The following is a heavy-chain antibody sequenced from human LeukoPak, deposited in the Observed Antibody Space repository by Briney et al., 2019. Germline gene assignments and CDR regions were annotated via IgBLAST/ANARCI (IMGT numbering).Heavy chain of an antibody. CDR1: GYTFTCYY. Sequence: ASVKVSCKASGYTFTCYYIYWLRRAPGQGLEWIGWINPSIAGTKYAQKFQGRVTMTMDMSINTAYMELSRLRSDDTAVYYCARGHLGYCTNGVCEHWFDPWGQGTLVTISS. V-gene: IGHV1-2*02. CDR2: INPSIAGT. J-gene: IGHJ5*02. CDR3: ARGHLGYCTNGVCEHWFDP. D-gene: IGHD2-8*01.